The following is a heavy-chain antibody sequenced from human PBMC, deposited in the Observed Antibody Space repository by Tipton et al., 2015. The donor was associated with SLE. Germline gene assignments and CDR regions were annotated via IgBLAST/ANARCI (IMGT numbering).Heavy chain of an antibody. V-gene: IGHV4-61*02. Sequence: TLSLTYSVSGASIISGSYYWSWIRQPAGKGLEWIGRIYTSGTTHYNPSLKSRLTISVDTSKNQFSLRLKTVTAEDTAVYYCARGNKVEEDLDFWGPGILVTVSS. CDR3: ARGNKVEEDLDF. CDR1: GASIISGSYY. CDR2: IYTSGTT. D-gene: IGHD5-12*01. J-gene: IGHJ4*02.